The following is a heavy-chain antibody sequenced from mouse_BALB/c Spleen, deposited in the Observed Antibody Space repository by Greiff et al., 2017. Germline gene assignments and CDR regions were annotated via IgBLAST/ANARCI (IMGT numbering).Heavy chain of an antibody. J-gene: IGHJ4*01. V-gene: IGHV2-4-1*01. Sequence: VQVVESGPGLVQPSQSLSITCTVSGFSLTSYGVHWVRQSPGKGLEWLGVIWSGGSTDYNAAFISRLSISKDNSKSQVFFKMNSLQADDTAIYYCARNAYYGNPYAMDYWGQGTSVTVSS. CDR1: GFSLTSYG. CDR2: IWSGGST. CDR3: ARNAYYGNPYAMDY. D-gene: IGHD2-10*01.